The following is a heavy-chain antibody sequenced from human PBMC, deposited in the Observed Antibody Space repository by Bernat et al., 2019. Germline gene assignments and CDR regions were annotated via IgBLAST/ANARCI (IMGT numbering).Heavy chain of an antibody. J-gene: IGHJ3*02. CDR3: ARADPSPEAYCGGDCYGPDAFDI. D-gene: IGHD2-21*02. V-gene: IGHV1-46*03. Sequence: QVQLVQSGAEVKKPGASVKVSCKASGYTFTSYYMHWVRQAPGQGLEWMGIINPSGGSTSYAQKFQGRVNMTRDTSTSTVYMELSSLRSEDTAVYYCARADPSPEAYCGGDCYGPDAFDIWGQGTMVTVSS. CDR1: GYTFTSYY. CDR2: INPSGGST.